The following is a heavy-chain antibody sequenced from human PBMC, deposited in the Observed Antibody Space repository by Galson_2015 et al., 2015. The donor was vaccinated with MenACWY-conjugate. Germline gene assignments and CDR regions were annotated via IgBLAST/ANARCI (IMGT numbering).Heavy chain of an antibody. CDR3: ARSIAAAGYYYYYYMDV. D-gene: IGHD6-13*01. CDR2: INPGDSYT. J-gene: IGHJ6*03. V-gene: IGHV5-10-1*01. Sequence: QSGAEVKKPGESLRISCKGSGYSFTTYWISWVRQMPGKGLEWMGRINPGDSYTNYSPSFQGHVTISADKSISTAYLQWSSLKASDTAMYYCARSIAAAGYYYYYYMDVWGKGTTVTVSS. CDR1: GYSFTTYW.